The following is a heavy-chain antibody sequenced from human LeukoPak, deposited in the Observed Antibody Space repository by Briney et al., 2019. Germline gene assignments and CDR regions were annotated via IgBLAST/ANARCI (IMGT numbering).Heavy chain of an antibody. CDR1: GFIFSSYG. CDR2: IWYDGSNK. J-gene: IGHJ4*02. CDR3: ARAEKIAVAGMGYYFDY. Sequence: GGSLRLSCAASGFIFSSYGMHWVRQAPGKGLEWVAVIWYDGSNKYYADSVKGRFTISRDNSKNTLYLQMNSLRAEDTAVYYCARAEKIAVAGMGYYFDYWGQGTLVTVSS. D-gene: IGHD6-19*01. V-gene: IGHV3-33*01.